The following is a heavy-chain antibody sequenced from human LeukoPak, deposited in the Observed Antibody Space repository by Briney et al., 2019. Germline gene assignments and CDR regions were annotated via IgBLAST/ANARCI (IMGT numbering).Heavy chain of an antibody. V-gene: IGHV4-59*01. D-gene: IGHD4-17*01. Sequence: SETLSLTCSVSGDSISSYYWSWIRQPPGKGLEWSGYIHYSGSTKYNPSLKSRVTISADTSKKQFSLKLSSVTAADTAVYYCARSGIYGGYGIYFDYWGQGTLVTVSS. CDR2: IHYSGST. J-gene: IGHJ4*02. CDR3: ARSGIYGGYGIYFDY. CDR1: GDSISSYY.